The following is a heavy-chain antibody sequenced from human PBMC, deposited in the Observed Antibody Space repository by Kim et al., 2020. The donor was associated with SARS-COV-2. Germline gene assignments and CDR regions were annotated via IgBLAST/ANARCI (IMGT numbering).Heavy chain of an antibody. V-gene: IGHV4-39*07. CDR1: GGSISSSSYY. Sequence: SETLSLTCTVSGGSISSSSYYWGWIRQPPGKGLEWIGSIYYSGSTYYNPSLKSRVTISVDTSKNQFSLKLSSVTAADTTVYYCARDGRGRLRFLEWSEDNWFDPWGQGTLVTVSS. J-gene: IGHJ5*02. CDR3: ARDGRGRLRFLEWSEDNWFDP. D-gene: IGHD3-3*01. CDR2: IYYSGST.